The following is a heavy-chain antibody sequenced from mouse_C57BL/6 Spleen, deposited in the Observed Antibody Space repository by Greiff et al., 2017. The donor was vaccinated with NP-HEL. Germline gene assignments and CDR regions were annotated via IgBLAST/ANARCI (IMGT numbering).Heavy chain of an antibody. J-gene: IGHJ2*01. V-gene: IGHV1-62-2*01. CDR1: GYTFTEYT. CDR2: FYPGSGSI. CDR3: ARHEDRYYGSYYFDY. Sequence: VMLVESGAELVKPGASVKLSCKASGYTFTEYTIHWVKQRSGQGLEWIGWFYPGSGSIKYNEKFKDKATLTADKSSSTVYMELSRLTSEDSAVYFCARHEDRYYGSYYFDYWGQGTTLTVSS. D-gene: IGHD1-1*01.